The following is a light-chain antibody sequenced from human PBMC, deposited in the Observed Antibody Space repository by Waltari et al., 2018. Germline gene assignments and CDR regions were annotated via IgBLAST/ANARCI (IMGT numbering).Light chain of an antibody. J-gene: IGKJ4*01. Sequence: EIVLTQSPATLSLSPGERATLSCRASQRVSRYVAWYQQKPGQAPRLLINDASNRATGIPARFSGSGSGTDFTLTISSLEPEDFAVYYCQQRSNWPLTFGGGTKVEIK. CDR2: DAS. V-gene: IGKV3-11*01. CDR1: QRVSRY. CDR3: QQRSNWPLT.